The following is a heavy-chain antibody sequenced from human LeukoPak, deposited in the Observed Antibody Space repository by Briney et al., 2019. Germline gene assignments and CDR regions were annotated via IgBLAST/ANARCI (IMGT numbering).Heavy chain of an antibody. CDR1: GFTFSRSW. Sequence: SGGSLRLSCVASGFTFSRSWILWVRQAPGNGLVWVSRINTDGSHTTYADFVKGRFTTSRDNAKNTLYLQMNSVRAEDTAVYYCARDGSRDTASNTFDFWGQGTTVTVSS. CDR2: INTDGSHT. J-gene: IGHJ3*01. D-gene: IGHD5-18*01. V-gene: IGHV3-74*01. CDR3: ARDGSRDTASNTFDF.